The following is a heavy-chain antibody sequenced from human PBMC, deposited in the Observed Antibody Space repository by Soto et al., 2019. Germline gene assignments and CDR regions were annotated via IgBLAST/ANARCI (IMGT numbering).Heavy chain of an antibody. J-gene: IGHJ4*01. D-gene: IGHD3-10*01. CDR3: SRVDPGETSPFDH. Sequence: ASVKVSCKASGNTVPNYAIHWVRQAPGQRLEWMGWINPFDGSRMFAQSFQGRVTMTRDTSTSTVYMEVSSLRSEDTAVYYCSRVDPGETSPFDHWG. CDR2: INPFDGSR. V-gene: IGHV1-46*03. CDR1: GNTVPNYA.